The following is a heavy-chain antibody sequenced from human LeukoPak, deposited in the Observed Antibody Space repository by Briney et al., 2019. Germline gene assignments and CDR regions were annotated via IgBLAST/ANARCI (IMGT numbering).Heavy chain of an antibody. CDR1: GFTFSSYA. V-gene: IGHV3-30*18. D-gene: IGHD4-17*01. Sequence: PGGSLRLSCAASGFTFSSYAMSWVRQAPGKGLEWVGVISDDGRNKKYADSVKGRFTISRDNSEDTLYLQMNSLRDEDTAVYYCAKRPSDYGDYVTYFDYWGQGTLVTVSS. J-gene: IGHJ4*02. CDR2: ISDDGRNK. CDR3: AKRPSDYGDYVTYFDY.